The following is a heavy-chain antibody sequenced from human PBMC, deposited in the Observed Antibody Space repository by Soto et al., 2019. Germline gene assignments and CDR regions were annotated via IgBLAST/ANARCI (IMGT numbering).Heavy chain of an antibody. J-gene: IGHJ4*02. CDR3: AKGHQYSSSSNHFDS. D-gene: IGHD6-6*01. CDR2: ISGSGGST. CDR1: GFTFSSFA. Sequence: GGSLRLSCAASGFTFSSFAMSWVRQAPGKGPEWVSAISGSGGSTYYADSVKGRFTISRDNSKNTLYLQMNSLRAEDTVVYYCAKGHQYSSSSNHFDSWGQGTPVTVSS. V-gene: IGHV3-23*01.